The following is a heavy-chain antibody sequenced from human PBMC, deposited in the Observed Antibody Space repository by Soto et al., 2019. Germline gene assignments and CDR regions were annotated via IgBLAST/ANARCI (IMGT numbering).Heavy chain of an antibody. V-gene: IGHV3-11*01. CDR2: ITFSGNTV. J-gene: IGHJ6*02. CDR3: AKVSWREKYGMDV. CDR1: GFTFSDSY. Sequence: GGSLRLSCAASGFTFSDSYMSWIRQAPGQGLERISYITFSGNTVYYADSLKGRFTISTDNAKNSLHLQMNRLRAEDTAVYYCAKVSWREKYGMDVWGQGTTVTVSS.